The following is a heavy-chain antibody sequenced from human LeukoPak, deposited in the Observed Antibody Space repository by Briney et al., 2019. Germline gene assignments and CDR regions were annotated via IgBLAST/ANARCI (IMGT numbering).Heavy chain of an antibody. CDR3: ARRAGEYSHPYDY. J-gene: IGHJ4*02. V-gene: IGHV3-53*01. Sequence: GGSLRLSCAASRFTFSDYYMTWVRQAPGKGLEWVSFIYSGGNTHYSDSVKGRFTISRDNSKNTLYLQMSSLRAEDTAVYYCARRAGEYSHPYDYWGQGTLVTVSS. CDR2: IYSGGNT. D-gene: IGHD4-17*01. CDR1: RFTFSDYY.